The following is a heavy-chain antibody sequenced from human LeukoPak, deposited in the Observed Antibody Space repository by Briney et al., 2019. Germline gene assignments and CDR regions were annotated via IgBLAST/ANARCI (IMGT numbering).Heavy chain of an antibody. CDR1: GGSFSGYY. CDR2: INHSGST. V-gene: IGHV4-34*01. J-gene: IGHJ4*02. CDR3: ARGGPRRYCSGGSCYSRSFYYFDY. Sequence: SETLSLTCAVYGGSFSGYYWSWIRQPPGKGLEWLGEINHSGSTNYNPSLKSRVTISVDTSKNQFSLKLSSVTAADTAVYYCARGGPRRYCSGGSCYSRSFYYFDYWGQGTLVTVSS. D-gene: IGHD2-15*01.